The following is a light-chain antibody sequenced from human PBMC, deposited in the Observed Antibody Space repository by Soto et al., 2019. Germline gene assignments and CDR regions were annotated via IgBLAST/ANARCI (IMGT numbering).Light chain of an antibody. CDR3: QQSDRSPYT. CDR1: QSVRSHY. CDR2: GVS. V-gene: IGKV3-20*01. Sequence: EILLTQSPGTLSLSPGERATFSCRASQSVRSHYLAWYQQKPGQAPRLLIYGVSSRATGIPDRFSGSGSGTDFTLTISRLEHEDFEVYYCQQSDRSPYTFGQGTKVDIK. J-gene: IGKJ2*01.